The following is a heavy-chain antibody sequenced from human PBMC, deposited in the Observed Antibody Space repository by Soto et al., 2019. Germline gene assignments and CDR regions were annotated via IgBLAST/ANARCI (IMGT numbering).Heavy chain of an antibody. J-gene: IGHJ4*02. CDR1: GGTFSSYS. Sequence: SVKVYCKASGGTFSSYSISWVRQAPVQGLEWMGGIIPIFGTANYAQKFQGRVTMTRDTSTSTVYMEVTSLRSEDTAVYYCARVGSQMIVAATDYFDYWSQGTLVTVSS. V-gene: IGHV1-69*05. CDR3: ARVGSQMIVAATDYFDY. D-gene: IGHD6-19*01. CDR2: IIPIFGTA.